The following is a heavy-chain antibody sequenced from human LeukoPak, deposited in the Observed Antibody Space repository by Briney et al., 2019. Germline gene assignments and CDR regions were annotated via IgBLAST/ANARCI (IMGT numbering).Heavy chain of an antibody. CDR2: ISADNGNT. V-gene: IGHV1-18*01. CDR3: AKVRLGYCSGGSCSRGGTPMDV. D-gene: IGHD2-15*01. Sequence: GASVKVSCKASGYTFTSYAISWVRQAPGQGLEWMGWISADNGNTDYAQRFQGRVTMTTDTSTSTAYMELRSLRSEDTAVYYCAKVRLGYCSGGSCSRGGTPMDVWGKGTTVTISS. J-gene: IGHJ6*03. CDR1: GYTFTSYA.